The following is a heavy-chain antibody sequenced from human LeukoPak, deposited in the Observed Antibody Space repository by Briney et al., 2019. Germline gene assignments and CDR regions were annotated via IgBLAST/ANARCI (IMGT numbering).Heavy chain of an antibody. CDR3: ASKADYYGSSFDY. Sequence: SETLSLTCAVYGGSFSGYYWSWIRQPPGKGLEWIGEINHSGSTNYNPSLKSRVTISVDKSKNQFSLKLSSVTAADTAVYYCASKADYYGSSFDYWGQGTLVTVSS. V-gene: IGHV4-34*01. D-gene: IGHD3-10*01. CDR1: GGSFSGYY. J-gene: IGHJ4*02. CDR2: INHSGST.